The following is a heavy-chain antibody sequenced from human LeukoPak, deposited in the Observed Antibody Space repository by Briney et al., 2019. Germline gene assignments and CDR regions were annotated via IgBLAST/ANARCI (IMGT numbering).Heavy chain of an antibody. Sequence: SVKVSCKASGGTFSSYAISWVRQAPGQGLEWMGRIIPIFGTANYAQKFQGRVTITTDESTSTAYMELSSLRSEDTAVYYCARDQYDILTGYRLDYWGPGTLVTVSS. CDR2: IIPIFGTA. J-gene: IGHJ4*02. V-gene: IGHV1-69*05. CDR1: GGTFSSYA. D-gene: IGHD3-9*01. CDR3: ARDQYDILTGYRLDY.